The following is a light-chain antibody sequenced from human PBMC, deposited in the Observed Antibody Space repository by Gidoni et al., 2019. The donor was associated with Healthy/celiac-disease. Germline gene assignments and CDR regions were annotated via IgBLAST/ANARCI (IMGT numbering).Light chain of an antibody. Sequence: DIQMSQSPSSLSASVGDRVTITCRASQSISSYLNWYQQKPGKAPKLLSYAASSLQSGVPSRFSCSGSGTDFTLTISSLQPEDFSTYYCQQSYSTPQWTFGQGTKLEIK. CDR3: QQSYSTPQWT. CDR1: QSISSY. J-gene: IGKJ2*02. V-gene: IGKV1-39*01. CDR2: AAS.